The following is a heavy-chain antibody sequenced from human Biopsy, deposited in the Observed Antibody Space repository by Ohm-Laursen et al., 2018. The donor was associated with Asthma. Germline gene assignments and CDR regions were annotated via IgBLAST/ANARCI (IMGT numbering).Heavy chain of an antibody. V-gene: IGHV2-70*04. Sequence: TQTLTLTCSFSGFSLSSSGANVNWIRQPPGKALEWLARTDWEEDKFYSTSLRTRLTISKGSSEDQVVLTMTNMGPVDTATYYCTRHNDYWGPGILATVSS. CDR2: TDWEEDK. J-gene: IGHJ4*02. D-gene: IGHD1-14*01. CDR3: TRHNDY. CDR1: GFSLSSSGAN.